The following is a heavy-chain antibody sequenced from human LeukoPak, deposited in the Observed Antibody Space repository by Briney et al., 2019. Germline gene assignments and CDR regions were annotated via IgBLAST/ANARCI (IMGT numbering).Heavy chain of an antibody. CDR3: ARGSSSWPNYYYYYMDV. Sequence: GGSLRLSCAASGFTFSSYWMSWVRQAPGKGLEWVANIKQDGSEKYYVDSVKGRFIISRDNAKNSLYLQMNSLRAEDTAVYYCARGSSSWPNYYYYYMDVWGKGTTVTVSS. J-gene: IGHJ6*03. CDR1: GFTFSSYW. V-gene: IGHV3-7*01. D-gene: IGHD6-13*01. CDR2: IKQDGSEK.